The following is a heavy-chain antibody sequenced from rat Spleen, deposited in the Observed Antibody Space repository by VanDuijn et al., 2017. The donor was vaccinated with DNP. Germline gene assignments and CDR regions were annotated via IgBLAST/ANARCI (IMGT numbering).Heavy chain of an antibody. J-gene: IGHJ3*01. V-gene: IGHV5-25*01. CDR2: ISTSGGST. CDR3: ARGAY. Sequence: EVQLVESGGGLVQPGRSRKFSCAASGFTFSKSAMAWVRQAPTEGLEWVASISTSGGSTYYRDSVKGRFTVSRDNAKSTLYLQMDSLRSEDTATYYCARGAYWGQGTLVTVSS. CDR1: GFTFSKSA.